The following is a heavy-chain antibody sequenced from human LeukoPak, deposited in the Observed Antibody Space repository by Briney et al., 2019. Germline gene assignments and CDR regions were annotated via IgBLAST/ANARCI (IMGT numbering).Heavy chain of an antibody. J-gene: IGHJ4*02. D-gene: IGHD3-10*01. Sequence: PGGSLRLSCAASGFTFSSYWMHWVRQTPGKGLVWVSYINYDGSSTTYADSVKGRFTISRDNAKNTLYLQMNSLRADDTAVYYCAREGDGELDLDYWGQGTLVTVSS. CDR1: GFTFSSYW. CDR2: INYDGSST. CDR3: AREGDGELDLDY. V-gene: IGHV3-74*01.